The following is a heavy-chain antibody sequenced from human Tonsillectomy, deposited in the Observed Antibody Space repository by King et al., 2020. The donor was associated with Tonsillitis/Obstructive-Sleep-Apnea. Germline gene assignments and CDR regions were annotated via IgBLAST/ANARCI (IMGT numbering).Heavy chain of an antibody. V-gene: IGHV1-8*01. Sequence: QLVQSGAEVKKPGASVKVSCKASGYTFTSYDINWVRQATGQGLEWMGWMNPNSGNTGYAQKFQGRVTMTRNTSISTAYMELSSLRSEDTAVYYCAGNLALAAADTWGYFDYWGQGPLVTVSS. CDR2: MNPNSGNT. J-gene: IGHJ4*02. D-gene: IGHD6-13*01. CDR3: AGNLALAAADTWGYFDY. CDR1: GYTFTSYD.